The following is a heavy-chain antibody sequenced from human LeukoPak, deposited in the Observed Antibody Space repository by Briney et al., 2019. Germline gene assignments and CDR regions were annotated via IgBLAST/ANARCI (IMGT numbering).Heavy chain of an antibody. CDR1: GGSISSGDYY. D-gene: IGHD6-13*01. V-gene: IGHV4-30-4*01. Sequence: SETLSLTCTVSGGSISSGDYYWNWIRQPPGKGLEWIGYMYYSGSTYYNPSLKSRITISVDTSKNQFSLKLSSVTAADTAVYYCGRYSSSWLPGGWFDPWGQGTLVTVSS. CDR3: GRYSSSWLPGGWFDP. CDR2: MYYSGST. J-gene: IGHJ5*02.